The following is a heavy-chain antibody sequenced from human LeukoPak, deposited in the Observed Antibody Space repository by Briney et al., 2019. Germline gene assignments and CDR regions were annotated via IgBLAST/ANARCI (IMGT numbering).Heavy chain of an antibody. J-gene: IGHJ2*01. CDR2: IGDTGRAK. V-gene: IGHV3-30*03. Sequence: GGSLRLSCAASGFTFSNYWMNWVRQAPGKGLEWVAVIGDTGRAKYYADSVEGRFTASRDNSKNTLYLEMNSLRYDDTALYYCAREAAWGNWYFDLWGRGTLVTVSS. CDR3: AREAAWGNWYFDL. CDR1: GFTFSNYW. D-gene: IGHD3-16*01.